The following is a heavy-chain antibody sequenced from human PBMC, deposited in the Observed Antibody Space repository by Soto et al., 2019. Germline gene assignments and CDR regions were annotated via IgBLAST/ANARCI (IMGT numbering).Heavy chain of an antibody. CDR3: ARVTGYNWNYEPSIHSDY. J-gene: IGHJ4*02. CDR2: INHSGST. V-gene: IGHV4-34*01. Sequence: SETLSLTCAVYGGSFSGYYWSWIRQPPGKGLEWIGEINHSGSTNYNPSLKSRVTISVDTSKNQFSLKLSSVTAADTAVYYCARVTGYNWNYEPSIHSDYWGQGTLVTVSS. D-gene: IGHD1-7*01. CDR1: GGSFSGYY.